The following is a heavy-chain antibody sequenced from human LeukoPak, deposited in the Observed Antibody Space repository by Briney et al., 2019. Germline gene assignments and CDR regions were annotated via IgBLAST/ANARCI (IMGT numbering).Heavy chain of an antibody. V-gene: IGHV4-34*01. J-gene: IGHJ3*02. D-gene: IGHD3-10*01. Sequence: PSETLSLTCAVYGGSFSGYYWSWIRQPPGKGLEWIGEINHSGSTNYNPSLKSRVTISVDTSKNQFSLKLSSVTAAGTAVYYCARGRGAFDIWGQGTMVTVSS. CDR3: ARGRGAFDI. CDR2: INHSGST. CDR1: GGSFSGYY.